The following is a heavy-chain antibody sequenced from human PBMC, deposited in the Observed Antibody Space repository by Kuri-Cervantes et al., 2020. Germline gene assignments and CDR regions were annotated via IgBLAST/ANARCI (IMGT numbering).Heavy chain of an antibody. D-gene: IGHD3-3*01. CDR2: ISYDGSNK. Sequence: GGSLRLSCAASGFTFSSYAMHWVRQAPGKGLEWVAVISYDGSNKYYADSVKGRFTISRDNSKNTLYLQMNSLRAEDTAVYYCARTGLPSHLFWSGYFFDYWGQGTLVTVSS. V-gene: IGHV3-30-3*01. CDR1: GFTFSSYA. J-gene: IGHJ4*02. CDR3: ARTGLPSHLFWSGYFFDY.